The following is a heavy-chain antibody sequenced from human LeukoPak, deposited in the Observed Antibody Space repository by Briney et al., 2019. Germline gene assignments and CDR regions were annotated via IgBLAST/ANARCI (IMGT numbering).Heavy chain of an antibody. CDR3: ARGRDGYIFDY. J-gene: IGHJ4*02. V-gene: IGHV3-30-3*01. D-gene: IGHD5-24*01. CDR2: TSYDGSNK. Sequence: GSLRLPCAASGFTFRSYAIHWVRQAPGQGLEWVAVTSYDGSNKYYADSVKGRFTISRDNSKNTLYLQMNSLRAEDTAVYYCARGRDGYIFDYWGQGTLVTVSS. CDR1: GFTFRSYA.